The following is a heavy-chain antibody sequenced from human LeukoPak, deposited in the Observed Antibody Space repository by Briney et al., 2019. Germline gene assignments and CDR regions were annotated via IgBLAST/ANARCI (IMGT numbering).Heavy chain of an antibody. J-gene: IGHJ4*02. CDR1: GFTFSSYG. V-gene: IGHV3-23*01. CDR3: AKPAISSRGWYYDY. Sequence: GGSLRLSCAASGFTFSSYGMSWVRQAPGKGLEWVSAINDSGGSTYYADSVEGRFTISRDNSKNTLYLQMNSLRAEDTAVYYCAKPAISSRGWYYDYWGQGTLVTVSS. D-gene: IGHD6-19*01. CDR2: INDSGGST.